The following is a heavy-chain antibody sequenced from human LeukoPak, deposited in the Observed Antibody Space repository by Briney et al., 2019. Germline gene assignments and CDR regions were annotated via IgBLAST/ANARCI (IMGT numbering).Heavy chain of an antibody. J-gene: IGHJ4*02. D-gene: IGHD1-26*01. CDR1: GFTFSTCS. CDR3: ADAVVGAPAHY. Sequence: PGGSLRLSCAASGFTFSTCSMNWVRQAPGKGLEWVSVIRASAGTTDYADSVKGRFTISRDNSRNTLYLQMNSLRGEDTALYYCADAVVGAPAHYWGQGTLVTVSS. CDR2: IRASAGTT. V-gene: IGHV3-23*01.